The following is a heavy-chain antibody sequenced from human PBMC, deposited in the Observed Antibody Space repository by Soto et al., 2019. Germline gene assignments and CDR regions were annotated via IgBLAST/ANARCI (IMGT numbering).Heavy chain of an antibody. CDR2: IHASGTT. CDR1: GDSMSTYW. J-gene: IGHJ1*01. V-gene: IGHV4-4*07. D-gene: IGHD3-10*01. CDR3: ARDPRGADYFQH. Sequence: QVRLQESGPGLVKPSETLSLTCALSGDSMSTYWWSWIRQPAGGGLDWIGRIHASGTTNYNPSLNSRVTMSVDMSKTHVSLKVTSVTAADTAVYYCARDPRGADYFQHWGQGTLVTVSS.